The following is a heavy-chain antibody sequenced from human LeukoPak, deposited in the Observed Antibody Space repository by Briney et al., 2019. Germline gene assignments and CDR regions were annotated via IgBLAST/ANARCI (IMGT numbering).Heavy chain of an antibody. J-gene: IGHJ4*02. Sequence: SETLSLTCTVSGDSIINYYWSWIRQSPGMGLEWIGYIYYSGSTKYNPSLKSRVTISVDTSKNQFSLKLSSVTAADTAVYYCARHRGSGSPYFDYWGQGTLVTVSS. CDR3: ARHRGSGSPYFDY. CDR2: IYYSGST. V-gene: IGHV4-59*08. CDR1: GDSIINYY. D-gene: IGHD3-10*01.